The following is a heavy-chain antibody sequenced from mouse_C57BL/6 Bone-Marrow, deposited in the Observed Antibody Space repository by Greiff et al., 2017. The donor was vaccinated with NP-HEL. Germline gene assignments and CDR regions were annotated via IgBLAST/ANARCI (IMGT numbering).Heavy chain of an antibody. D-gene: IGHD1-1*01. CDR1: GFTFSSYA. Sequence: EVKLVESGGGLVKPGGSLKLSCAASGFTFSSYAMSWVRQTPEKRLEWVATISDGGSYTYYPDNVKGRFTISRDNAKNNLYLQMSHLKSEDTAMYYCARDRIGLVYYYGSSFDYWGQGTTLTVSS. CDR3: ARDRIGLVYYYGSSFDY. J-gene: IGHJ2*01. CDR2: ISDGGSYT. V-gene: IGHV5-4*01.